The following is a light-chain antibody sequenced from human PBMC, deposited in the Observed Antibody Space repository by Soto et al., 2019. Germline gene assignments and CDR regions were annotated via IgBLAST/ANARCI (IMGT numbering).Light chain of an antibody. CDR1: SSDVGGYNY. V-gene: IGLV2-14*03. J-gene: IGLJ1*01. Sequence: QSALTQPASVSGSPGQSITITCTGTSSDVGGYNYVSWYQQHPGKAPKVLISDVSNRPSGISNRFSGSKSGNTASLTISGLQAEDEDDYYCSSYTSIDTWVFGTGTKVTVL. CDR3: SSYTSIDTWV. CDR2: DVS.